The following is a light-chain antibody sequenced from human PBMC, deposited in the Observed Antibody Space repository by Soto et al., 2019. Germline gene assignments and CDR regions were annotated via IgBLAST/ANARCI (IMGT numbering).Light chain of an antibody. CDR3: CSYAGSSTSFLV. J-gene: IGLJ2*01. CDR2: EGS. CDR1: SSDVGSYNL. V-gene: IGLV2-23*01. Sequence: QSVLTQPASVSGSPGQSITISCTGTSSDVGSYNLVSWYQQHPGKAPKLMIYEGSKRPSGVSNRFSGSKSGNTASLTISGLQAEDEADYYCCSYAGSSTSFLVFGGGTQLTVL.